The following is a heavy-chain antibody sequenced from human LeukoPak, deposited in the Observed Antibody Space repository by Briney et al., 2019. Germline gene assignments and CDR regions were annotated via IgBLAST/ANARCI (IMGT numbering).Heavy chain of an antibody. CDR3: AKTTTSYIGSPDW. CDR2: INPNYGVT. V-gene: IGHV1-2*02. D-gene: IGHD1-14*01. CDR1: GYTFTDYY. Sequence: ASVKVSCKASGYTFTDYYIHWVRQAPGQGLDWMAWINPNYGVTNYAPKFQGRVTVTRDTSVNTAYMELSSLTSDDTAFYYCAKTTTSYIGSPDWWGQGTLVTVSS. J-gene: IGHJ4*02.